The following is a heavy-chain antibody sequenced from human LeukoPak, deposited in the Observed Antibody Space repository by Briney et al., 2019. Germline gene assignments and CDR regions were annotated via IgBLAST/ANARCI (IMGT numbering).Heavy chain of an antibody. D-gene: IGHD4-17*01. CDR2: ISTQSGNT. CDR3: ARGAYGDK. V-gene: IGHV1-18*01. Sequence: ASVKVSCTASGYTLTSYGINWMRQAPGQGLEWMGWISTQSGNTNYAQKVQGRLTLTTDRSTNTAYMELRSLRSDDTAVYYCARGAYGDKWGQGTMVTVSS. CDR1: GYTLTSYG. J-gene: IGHJ4*02.